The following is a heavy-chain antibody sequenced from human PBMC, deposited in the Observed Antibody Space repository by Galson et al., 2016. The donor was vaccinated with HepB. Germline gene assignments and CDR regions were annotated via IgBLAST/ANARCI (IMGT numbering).Heavy chain of an antibody. Sequence: SETLSLTCTVSGASIRSYYWSWVRQPPGKGLEWIGCMYYNYSPTYNPSLKSRVSMLVDTPKNQFSLRVSALTAADTAVYYCARQQVGNTWFDPWGQGALVTVSS. CDR3: ARQQVGNTWFDP. J-gene: IGHJ5*02. CDR2: MYYNYSP. CDR1: GASIRSYY. D-gene: IGHD1-14*01. V-gene: IGHV4-59*01.